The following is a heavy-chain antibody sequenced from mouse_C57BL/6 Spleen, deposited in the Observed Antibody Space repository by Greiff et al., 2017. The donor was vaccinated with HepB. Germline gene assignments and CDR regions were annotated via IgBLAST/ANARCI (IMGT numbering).Heavy chain of an antibody. V-gene: IGHV1-64*01. CDR1: GYTFTSYW. D-gene: IGHD2-1*01. Sequence: QVQLQQSGAELVKPGASVKLSCKASGYTFTSYWMHWVKQRPGQGLEWIGMIHPNSGSTNYNEKFKSKATLTVDKSSSTAYMQLSSLTSEDSAVYYCARRSISYGFAYWGQGTLVTVSA. CDR3: ARRSISYGFAY. J-gene: IGHJ3*01. CDR2: IHPNSGST.